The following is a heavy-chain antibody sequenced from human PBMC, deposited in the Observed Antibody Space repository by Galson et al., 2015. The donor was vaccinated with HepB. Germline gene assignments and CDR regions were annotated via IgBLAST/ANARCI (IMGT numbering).Heavy chain of an antibody. CDR3: ARLGGSYDLDY. J-gene: IGHJ4*02. CDR1: GYTFSNYY. CDR2: INPNGGST. V-gene: IGHV1-46*01. Sequence: SVKVSCKASGYTFSNYYLHWVRQAPGQGLEWMGIINPNGGSTNYAQQFQGKVTMTRDTSTSTVYLEVNSLRSKDTAVYYCARLGGSYDLDYWGQGTLVTVSS. D-gene: IGHD1-26*01.